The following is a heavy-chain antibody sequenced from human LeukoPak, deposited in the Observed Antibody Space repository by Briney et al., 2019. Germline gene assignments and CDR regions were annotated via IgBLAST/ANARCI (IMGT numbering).Heavy chain of an antibody. D-gene: IGHD1-26*01. J-gene: IGHJ6*02. CDR1: GFTFSSYA. CDR3: AKDEGWGYSSYDYYGMDV. V-gene: IGHV3-23*01. Sequence: GGSLRLSCAASGFTFSSYAMSWVRQAPGKGLEWVSAISGSGGSTYYADSVKGRFTISRDNSKNTLYVQMDSLRAEDAAVYYCAKDEGWGYSSYDYYGMDVWGQGTTVTVSS. CDR2: ISGSGGST.